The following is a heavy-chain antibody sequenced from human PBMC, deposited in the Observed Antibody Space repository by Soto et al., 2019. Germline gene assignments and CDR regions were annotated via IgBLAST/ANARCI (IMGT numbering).Heavy chain of an antibody. V-gene: IGHV5-51*01. CDR1: GYSFTSYW. CDR2: IYPGDSDT. D-gene: IGHD2-15*01. J-gene: IGHJ4*02. Sequence: GESLKISCKGSGYSFTSYWIGWVRQMPGKGLEWMGIIYPGDSDTRYSPSFQGQVTISADKSISTAYLQWSSLKASDTAMYYCARLSLPNCSGGSCYPPPDYWGQGTLVTVSS. CDR3: ARLSLPNCSGGSCYPPPDY.